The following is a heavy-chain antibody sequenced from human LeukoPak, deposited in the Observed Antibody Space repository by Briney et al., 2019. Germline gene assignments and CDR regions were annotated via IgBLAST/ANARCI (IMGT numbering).Heavy chain of an antibody. V-gene: IGHV1-46*01. CDR3: ARSGAFVTMIVVVAAFDI. CDR2: INPSGGST. D-gene: IGHD3-22*01. CDR1: GGTFSSYA. J-gene: IGHJ3*02. Sequence: ASVKVSCKASGGTFSSYAISWVRQAPGQGLEWMGIINPSGGSTSYAQKFQGRVTMTRDTSTSTAYMELRSLRSDDTAVYYCARSGAFVTMIVVVAAFDIWGQGTMVTVSS.